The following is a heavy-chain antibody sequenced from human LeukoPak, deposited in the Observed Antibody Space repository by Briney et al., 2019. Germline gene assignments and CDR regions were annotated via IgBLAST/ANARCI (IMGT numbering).Heavy chain of an antibody. CDR3: ARDARVGSYDH. CDR1: GYTFTSCS. V-gene: IGHV7-4-1*02. Sequence: ASVKVSCKASGYTFTSCSMNWVRQVPGQGLEWMGYISANTGNPTYAQDFTGRFVFFWDTSFTTAYLQISSLKAEDTAVYYCARDARVGSYDHWGQGTLVTVSS. D-gene: IGHD1-26*01. J-gene: IGHJ4*02. CDR2: ISANTGNP.